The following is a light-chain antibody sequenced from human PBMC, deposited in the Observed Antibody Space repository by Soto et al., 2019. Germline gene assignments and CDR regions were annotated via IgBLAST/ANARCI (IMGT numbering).Light chain of an antibody. Sequence: EIVMTQSPATLSVSAGERATLSCRASQSVSVYLDWYQQKPGQAPRLLISDASNRATGIPARFSGSGSGTDFTLTISSLEPEDFAVYYCQQYNSWPGTFGQGTKVDI. CDR2: DAS. V-gene: IGKV3-11*01. CDR3: QQYNSWPGT. J-gene: IGKJ1*01. CDR1: QSVSVY.